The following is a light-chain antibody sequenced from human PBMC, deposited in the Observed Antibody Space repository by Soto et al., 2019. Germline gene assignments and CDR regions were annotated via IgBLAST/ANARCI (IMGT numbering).Light chain of an antibody. CDR1: SSDVGGYNY. V-gene: IGLV2-14*03. J-gene: IGLJ1*01. CDR2: DVS. CDR3: SSYTSSSTSYV. Sequence: QSALTQPASVSGSPGQSITISCTGSSSDVGGYNYVSWYQHHPGKAPKLMIYDVSNRPSGVSNRFSGSKSGNTASLTISGLQAEDEADYYCSSYTSSSTSYVFGTGTQLTVL.